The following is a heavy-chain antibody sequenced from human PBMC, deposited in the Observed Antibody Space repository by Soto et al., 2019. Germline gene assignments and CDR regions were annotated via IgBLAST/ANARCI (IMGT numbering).Heavy chain of an antibody. V-gene: IGHV1-58*01. J-gene: IGHJ4*02. CDR1: GFTFTSSA. Sequence: SVKVSCKASGFTFTSSAVQWVRQARGQRLEWIGWIVVGSGNTNYAQKFQERVTITRDMSTSTAYMELSSLRSEDTAVYYCAAVYYDSSGYFGFDYWGQGTLVTV. D-gene: IGHD3-22*01. CDR2: IVVGSGNT. CDR3: AAVYYDSSGYFGFDY.